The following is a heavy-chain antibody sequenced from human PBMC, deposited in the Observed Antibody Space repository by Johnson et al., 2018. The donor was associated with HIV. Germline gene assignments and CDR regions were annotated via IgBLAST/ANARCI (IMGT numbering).Heavy chain of an antibody. CDR1: GFTFSSYG. Sequence: QVQLVESGGGVVQPGGSLRLSCAASGFTFSSYGMHWVRQAPGKGLEWVAFIRYDGSNKYYADSVQGRFPISRDKSENKLYLQMNSLRDEDTAVYYCAKDEEGELELPDAFDIWGQGTMVTVSS. J-gene: IGHJ3*02. D-gene: IGHD1-7*01. CDR3: AKDEEGELELPDAFDI. CDR2: IRYDGSNK. V-gene: IGHV3-30*02.